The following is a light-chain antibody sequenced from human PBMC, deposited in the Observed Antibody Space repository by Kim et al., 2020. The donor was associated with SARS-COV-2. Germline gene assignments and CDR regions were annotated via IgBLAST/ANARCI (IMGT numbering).Light chain of an antibody. CDR1: KLGDKY. CDR3: QAWDSSTDYV. J-gene: IGLJ1*01. V-gene: IGLV3-1*01. CDR2: QDS. Sequence: VAPGQTASITCSGDKLGDKYACWYQQKPGQSPVLVIYQDSKRPSGIPERFSGSNSGNTATLTISGTQAMDEADYYCQAWDSSTDYVFGTGTKVTVL.